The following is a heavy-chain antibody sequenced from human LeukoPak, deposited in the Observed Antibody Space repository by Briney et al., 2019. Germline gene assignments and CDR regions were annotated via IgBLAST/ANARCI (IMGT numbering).Heavy chain of an antibody. CDR2: ISAYNGNT. Sequence: GASVKVSCKASGYTFTSYGISWVRQAPGQGLEWMGWISAYNGNTNYAQKLQGRVTMTTDTSTSTAYMELRSPRSDDTAVYYCARDLPDYDILTGYTYYYYGMDVWGKGTTVTVSS. CDR3: ARDLPDYDILTGYTYYYYGMDV. D-gene: IGHD3-9*01. V-gene: IGHV1-18*04. J-gene: IGHJ6*04. CDR1: GYTFTSYG.